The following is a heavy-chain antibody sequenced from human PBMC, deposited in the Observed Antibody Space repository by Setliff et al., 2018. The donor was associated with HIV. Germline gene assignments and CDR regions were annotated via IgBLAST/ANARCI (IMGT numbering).Heavy chain of an antibody. J-gene: IGHJ5*02. CDR2: IYPGDSDT. CDR3: LIDP. V-gene: IGHV5-51*01. CDR1: GYTFTSYW. D-gene: IGHD3-22*01. Sequence: PGESLKISCKGSGYTFTSYWIGWVRQMPGKGLEWMGIIYPGDSDTRYSPSFQGQVTISADKSISTAADTAVYYCARHSGSGYYLIDPWGQGTLVTVSS.